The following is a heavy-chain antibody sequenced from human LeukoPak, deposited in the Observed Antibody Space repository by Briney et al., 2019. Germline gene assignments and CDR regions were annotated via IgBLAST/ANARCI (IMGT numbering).Heavy chain of an antibody. CDR1: GFTFSSYA. Sequence: PGGSLRLSCAASGFTFSSYAMSWVRQAPGKGLEWVSAISGSGGSTYYADSAKGRFTISRDNSKNTLYLQMNSLRAEDTAVYYCAKVARAGLLWFGEEANWGQGTLVTVSS. J-gene: IGHJ4*02. CDR3: AKVARAGLLWFGEEAN. V-gene: IGHV3-23*01. CDR2: ISGSGGST. D-gene: IGHD3-10*01.